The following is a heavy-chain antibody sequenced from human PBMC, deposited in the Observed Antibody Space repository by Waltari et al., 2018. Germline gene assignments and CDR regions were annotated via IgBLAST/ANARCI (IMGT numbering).Heavy chain of an antibody. D-gene: IGHD6-6*01. J-gene: IGHJ4*02. CDR1: GYTFANHF. V-gene: IGHV1-46*01. Sequence: QVQLVQSGAEVEKPGASVKLSCKASGYTFANHFILSVRQTPGPGLEWMGVISPGGSSTSYPQRFQGRVTMTSDTSTSTVYMQLSSLRSDDTAVYFCALNGDLGSSSSHFNNWGRGTLVTVSS. CDR2: ISPGGSST. CDR3: ALNGDLGSSSSHFNN.